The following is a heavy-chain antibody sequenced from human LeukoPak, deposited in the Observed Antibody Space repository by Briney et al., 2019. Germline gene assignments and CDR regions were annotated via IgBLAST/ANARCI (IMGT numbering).Heavy chain of an antibody. D-gene: IGHD2-2*01. CDR1: GYTSTSYD. Sequence: ASVKVSCKASGYTSTSYDISWVRQATGQGLEWMGWMNPNSGNTGYAQKFQGRVTMTRNTSISTAYMELSSLRSEDTAVYYCARGCSSTSCHSRDFDYWGQGTLVTVSS. CDR3: ARGCSSTSCHSRDFDY. J-gene: IGHJ4*02. CDR2: MNPNSGNT. V-gene: IGHV1-8*01.